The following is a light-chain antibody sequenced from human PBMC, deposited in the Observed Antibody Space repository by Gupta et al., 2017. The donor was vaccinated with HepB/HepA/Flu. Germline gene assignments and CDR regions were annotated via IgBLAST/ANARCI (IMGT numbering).Light chain of an antibody. CDR1: QTITTY. J-gene: IGKJ4*01. Sequence: DIQMTQSPSTLSASIGDRVNITCRTSQTITTYLAWYQQKPGKAPKLLIYKASSVESGVPSRFSGSGSGTEFTLTISSLQPDDVATYYCQQYSNYITFGGGTKVEI. CDR2: KAS. CDR3: QQYSNYIT. V-gene: IGKV1-5*03.